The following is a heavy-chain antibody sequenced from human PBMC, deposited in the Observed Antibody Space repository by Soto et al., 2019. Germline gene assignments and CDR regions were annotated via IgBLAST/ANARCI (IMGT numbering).Heavy chain of an antibody. CDR2: IYYSGST. Sequence: SETLSLTCTVSGASISSSSFYWGWIRQPPGKGLEWIASIYYSGSTFYNPSLKSRVTMSVDTSKNQFSLNLRSVTAADTAVYYCARHIRDSRSFSRRYYIHYPGKATLVTVST. V-gene: IGHV4-39*01. CDR3: ARHIRDSRSFSRRYYIHY. D-gene: IGHD6-6*01. CDR1: GASISSSSFY. J-gene: IGHJ4*02.